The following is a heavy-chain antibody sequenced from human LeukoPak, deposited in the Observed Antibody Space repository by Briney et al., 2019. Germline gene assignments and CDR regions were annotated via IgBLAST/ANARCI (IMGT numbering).Heavy chain of an antibody. V-gene: IGHV3-23*01. D-gene: IGHD6-19*01. CDR2: ISGSGSST. J-gene: IGHJ4*02. Sequence: GGSLRLSCAASGFTFSSYAMSWVRQAPGKGLEWVSPISGSGSSTYYADSVKGRFTISRDNSKNTLYLQMNSLRAEGTAVYYCAKGVAVASPYYFDYWGQGTLVTVSS. CDR1: GFTFSSYA. CDR3: AKGVAVASPYYFDY.